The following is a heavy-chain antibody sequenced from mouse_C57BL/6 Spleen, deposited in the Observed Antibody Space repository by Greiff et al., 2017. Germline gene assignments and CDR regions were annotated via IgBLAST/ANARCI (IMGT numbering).Heavy chain of an antibody. J-gene: IGHJ3*01. CDR3: ARSLAYYSNYHYDY. CDR2: IDPGDGET. CDR1: GFAFSDYY. Sequence: VQLQQSGAELVKPGASVKMSCKASGFAFSDYYMNWVKQRPGQGLEWIGRIDPGDGETNYNAKFQGKATMTADTSSSTAYLQLSSLTSEDTAVYYCARSLAYYSNYHYDYWGQGTLVTVSA. D-gene: IGHD2-5*01. V-gene: IGHV14-2*01.